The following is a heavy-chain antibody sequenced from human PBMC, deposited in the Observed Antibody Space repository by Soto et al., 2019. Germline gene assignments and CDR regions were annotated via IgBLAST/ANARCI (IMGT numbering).Heavy chain of an antibody. CDR2: INPNGGGT. CDR3: AKVPIIFGLLYYLDY. D-gene: IGHD3-22*01. CDR1: RYMFTYYY. Sequence: ASLKVSCKASRYMFTYYYINWVRQAPGEGLEWMGIINPNGGGTGYAQKFKGRVTMTRDTSTSTVYMEVSSLTSEDTALYYCAKVPIIFGLLYYLDYWGQGTLVTVSS. J-gene: IGHJ4*02. V-gene: IGHV1-46*01.